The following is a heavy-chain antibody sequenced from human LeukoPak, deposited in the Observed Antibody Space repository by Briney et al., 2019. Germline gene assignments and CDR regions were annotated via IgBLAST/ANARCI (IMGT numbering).Heavy chain of an antibody. CDR3: AKHHYSGSSGYYFFDY. D-gene: IGHD3-22*01. Sequence: GGSLRLSCAASGSAFSNFGLHWVRQAPGKGLEWVAFIPYDGSDKYYADSVKGRFTISRDNSKNTLYLQVNSLRAEDTAVYYCAKHHYSGSSGYYFFDYWGQGTLVTVSS. CDR2: IPYDGSDK. CDR1: GSAFSNFG. J-gene: IGHJ4*02. V-gene: IGHV3-30*02.